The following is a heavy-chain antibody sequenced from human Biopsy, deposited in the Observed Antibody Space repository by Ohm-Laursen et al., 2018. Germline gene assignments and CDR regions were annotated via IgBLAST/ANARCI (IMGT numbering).Heavy chain of an antibody. Sequence: SETLSLTCTLSGDSITRSYWGWIRQSPGKGLEWIGHVFDRGTTNYNPSVRSRVTVLVDTSKNQFSLKLNSVTAADTAVYYCGRREVVITHDAFDTWGQGTMVTVSS. J-gene: IGHJ3*02. CDR2: VFDRGTT. CDR1: GDSITRSY. D-gene: IGHD3-22*01. CDR3: GRREVVITHDAFDT. V-gene: IGHV4-59*08.